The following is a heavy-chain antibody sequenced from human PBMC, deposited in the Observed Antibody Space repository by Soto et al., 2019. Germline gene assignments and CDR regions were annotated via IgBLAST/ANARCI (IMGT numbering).Heavy chain of an antibody. CDR2: ISAYNGNT. D-gene: IGHD6-13*01. J-gene: IGHJ5*02. V-gene: IGHV1-18*01. CDR3: AGASSSWQGAPWFDP. Sequence: QVQLVQSGAEVKKPGASVKVSCKASGYTFTSYGISWVRQAPGQGLEWMGWISAYNGNTNYAQKLQGRVTMTTDTSTSTAYMELRSLRSDDTALYYCAGASSSWQGAPWFDPWGQGTLVTVSS. CDR1: GYTFTSYG.